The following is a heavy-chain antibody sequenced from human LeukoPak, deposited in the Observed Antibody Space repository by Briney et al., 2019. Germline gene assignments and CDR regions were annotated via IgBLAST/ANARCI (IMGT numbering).Heavy chain of an antibody. Sequence: PSETLSLTCAVYGGSFSGYYWSWIRQPPGKGLEWIGEINHSGSTNYNPSLKSRVTISVDTSKNQFSLKLSSVTAADTAVYYCARARNSISDAFDIWGQGAMVTVSS. V-gene: IGHV4-34*01. J-gene: IGHJ3*02. CDR3: ARARNSISDAFDI. CDR2: INHSGST. CDR1: GGSFSGYY. D-gene: IGHD3-3*02.